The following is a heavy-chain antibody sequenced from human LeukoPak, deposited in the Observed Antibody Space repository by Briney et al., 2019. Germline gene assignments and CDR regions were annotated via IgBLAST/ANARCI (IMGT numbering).Heavy chain of an antibody. CDR1: GFTFSSYS. CDR3: ARDQARSSGFPRYWYFDL. D-gene: IGHD6-19*01. J-gene: IGHJ2*01. CDR2: ISSSSSTI. V-gene: IGHV3-48*04. Sequence: GGSLRLSCAASGFTFSSYSMNWVRQAPGKGLEWVSYISSSSSTIYYADSVKGRFTISRDNAKNSLYLQMNSLRAEDTAVYYCARDQARSSGFPRYWYFDLWGRGTLVTVSS.